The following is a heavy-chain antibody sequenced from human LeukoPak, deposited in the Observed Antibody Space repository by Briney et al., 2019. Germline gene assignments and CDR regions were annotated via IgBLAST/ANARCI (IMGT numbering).Heavy chain of an antibody. J-gene: IGHJ4*02. V-gene: IGHV1-18*01. CDR3: ARDSGITMTRGENYFDY. D-gene: IGHD3-22*01. Sequence: ASVTVSCKASGYTFTSYGISWVRQAPGQGLEWMGWISAYNGNTNYAQKLQGRVTMTTDTSTSTAYMELRSLRSDDTAVYYCARDSGITMTRGENYFDYWGQGTLVTVSS. CDR2: ISAYNGNT. CDR1: GYTFTSYG.